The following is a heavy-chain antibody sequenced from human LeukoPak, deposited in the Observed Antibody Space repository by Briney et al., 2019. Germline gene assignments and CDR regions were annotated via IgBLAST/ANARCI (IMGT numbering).Heavy chain of an antibody. CDR2: TYYRSKWYN. CDR1: GDSVSSNSAA. Sequence: SQTLSLTCAISGDSVSSNSAAWNWIRQPPSRGLEWLGRTYYRSKWYNDYAVSVKSRITINPDTSKNQFSLQLNSVTPEDTAVYYCARAATTVTTNYYYYYMDVWGKGTTVTVSS. D-gene: IGHD4-17*01. V-gene: IGHV6-1*01. CDR3: ARAATTVTTNYYYYYMDV. J-gene: IGHJ6*03.